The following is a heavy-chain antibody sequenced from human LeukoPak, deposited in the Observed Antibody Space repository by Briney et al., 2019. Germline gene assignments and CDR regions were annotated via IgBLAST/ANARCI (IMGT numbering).Heavy chain of an antibody. CDR3: AKARYCSSTSCPTRSYYYYMDV. CDR2: IRYDGSNK. CDR1: GFTFSSYG. V-gene: IGHV3-30*02. Sequence: HPGGSLRLXCAASGFTFSSYGMQCVREAPGKGLEWVASIRYDGSNKYYADSVKGRFTISRDNSKNTLYLQMNSLRAEDTAVYYCAKARYCSSTSCPTRSYYYYMDVWGKGTTVTVSS. J-gene: IGHJ6*03. D-gene: IGHD2-2*01.